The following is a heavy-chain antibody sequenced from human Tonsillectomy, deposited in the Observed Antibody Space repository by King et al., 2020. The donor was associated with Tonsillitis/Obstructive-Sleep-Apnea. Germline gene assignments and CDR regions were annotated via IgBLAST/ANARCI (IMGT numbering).Heavy chain of an antibody. CDR2: ISGSGGIT. Sequence: VQLVESGGGLVQPGGSLRLSCAASGFTFSSYAMSWVRQAPGKGLEWVSAISGSGGITYYADSVKGRFTISRDNSKNTLYLQMNSLRAEDTAVYYCAKDLSDYYDSSGRINGPYYFDYWGQGTLVTVSS. CDR3: AKDLSDYYDSSGRINGPYYFDY. CDR1: GFTFSSYA. J-gene: IGHJ4*02. D-gene: IGHD3-22*01. V-gene: IGHV3-23*04.